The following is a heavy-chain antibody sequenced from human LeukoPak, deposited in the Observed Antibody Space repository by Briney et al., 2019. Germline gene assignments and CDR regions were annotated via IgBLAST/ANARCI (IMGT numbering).Heavy chain of an antibody. CDR1: GGSISSSSYY. CDR2: IYYSGST. Sequence: SETLSLTCTVSGGSISSSSYYWGWIRQPPGKGLEWIGSIYYSGSTYYNPSLKSRVTISVDTSKNQFSLKLSSVTAADTAVYYCARHEIALRYYDSSGYYCAFDIWGQGTMVTVSS. CDR3: ARHEIALRYYDSSGYYCAFDI. D-gene: IGHD3-22*01. J-gene: IGHJ3*02. V-gene: IGHV4-39*01.